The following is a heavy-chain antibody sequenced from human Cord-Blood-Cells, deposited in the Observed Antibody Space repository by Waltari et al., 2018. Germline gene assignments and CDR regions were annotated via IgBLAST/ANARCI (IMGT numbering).Heavy chain of an antibody. D-gene: IGHD3-10*01. V-gene: IGHV1-18*01. CDR2: ISAYNGNT. J-gene: IGHJ4*02. CDR1: GYTFTSYG. Sequence: QVQRVQSGAEVKKPGASVKVSCKASGYTFTSYGISWVRQAPGQGLGWMGWISAYNGNTTWAQKRQGSITMTTDTATSTAYMELRSLRSDDTAVYYWARDVGSVSYYDYCGQGTLVTVSS. CDR3: ARDVGSVSYYDY.